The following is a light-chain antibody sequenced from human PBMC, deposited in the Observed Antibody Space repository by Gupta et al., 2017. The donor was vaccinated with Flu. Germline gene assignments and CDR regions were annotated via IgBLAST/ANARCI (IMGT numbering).Light chain of an antibody. J-gene: IGKJ1*01. CDR1: PSIGSR. V-gene: IGKV6-21*01. CDR2: YAS. CDR3: HQSSSVPQT. Sequence: EIVLTPSPDFQSVTPKEKVTITCRASPSIGSRVHWYQQKPDQSPKLLIKYASHSFSGVPSRFSGSGSGTDFTLTINSLEAEDAATYYCHQSSSVPQTFGQGTKVEIK.